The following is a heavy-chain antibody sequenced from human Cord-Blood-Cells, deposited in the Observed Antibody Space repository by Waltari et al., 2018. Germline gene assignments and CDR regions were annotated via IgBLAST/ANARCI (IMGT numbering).Heavy chain of an antibody. CDR2: IYYSGRT. V-gene: IGHV4-39*01. Sequence: QLQLQESGPGLVKPSETLSLTCTVSGGSISSSSYYWGWIRQPPGKGLEWIGSIYYSGRTYYNPSLKSRVTISVDTSKNQFSLKLSSVTAADTAVYYCARRHSGSYDAFDIWGQGTMVTVSS. CDR1: GGSISSSSYY. J-gene: IGHJ3*02. CDR3: ARRHSGSYDAFDI. D-gene: IGHD1-26*01.